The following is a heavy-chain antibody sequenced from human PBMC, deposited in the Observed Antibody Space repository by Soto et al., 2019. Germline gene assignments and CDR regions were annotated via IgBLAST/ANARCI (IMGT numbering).Heavy chain of an antibody. Sequence: QVQLGQSGAEVKKPGSSVKVSCKVSGGTFRTYAINWVRQAPGQGLEWMGGITPISGTTNHAQKFRGRVTISADESTSTAYMDLSSLRHNDTAVYYCARAGTWGQGSLVTVSS. J-gene: IGHJ5*02. CDR3: ARAGT. CDR2: ITPISGTT. CDR1: GGTFRTYA. V-gene: IGHV1-69*01.